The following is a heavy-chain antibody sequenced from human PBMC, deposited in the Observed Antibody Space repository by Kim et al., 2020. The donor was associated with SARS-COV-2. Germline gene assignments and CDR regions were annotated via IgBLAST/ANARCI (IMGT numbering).Heavy chain of an antibody. CDR3: AKDPPYYYDSSGYWDDAFDI. Sequence: RFTISRDNSKNTLYLQMNSLRAEDTAVYYCAKDPPYYYDSSGYWDDAFDIWGQGTMVTVSS. V-gene: IGHV3-23*01. J-gene: IGHJ3*02. D-gene: IGHD3-22*01.